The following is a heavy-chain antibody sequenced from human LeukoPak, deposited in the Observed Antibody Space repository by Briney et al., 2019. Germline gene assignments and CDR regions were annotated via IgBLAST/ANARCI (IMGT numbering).Heavy chain of an antibody. D-gene: IGHD3-10*01. CDR3: ARDPYYGSGRTGYYGMDV. CDR1: GDSFSGNGAA. J-gene: IGHJ6*02. CDR2: TYYRSKWSS. V-gene: IGHV6-1*01. Sequence: SQTFSLTCAISGDSFSGNGAAWNWIRQSPSRGLEWLGRTYYRSKWSSDFAVSVKGRITINPDTSKNQFSLQLNSVTPEDTAVYYCARDPYYGSGRTGYYGMDVWGQGTTVTVSS.